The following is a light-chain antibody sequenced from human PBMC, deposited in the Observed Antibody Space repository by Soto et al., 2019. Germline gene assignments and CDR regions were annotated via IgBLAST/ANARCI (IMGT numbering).Light chain of an antibody. J-gene: IGKJ4*01. CDR1: QGISSY. V-gene: IGKV1-9*01. Sequence: DIQLTQSPSFLSASVGDRVTITCRASQGISSYLAWYQQKPGKAPKLLIYAASTLQSGVPSRFSGSGSGTEFTLTISSLQPEEFATYYCQQLNSLLSFGGGTKVDIK. CDR3: QQLNSLLS. CDR2: AAS.